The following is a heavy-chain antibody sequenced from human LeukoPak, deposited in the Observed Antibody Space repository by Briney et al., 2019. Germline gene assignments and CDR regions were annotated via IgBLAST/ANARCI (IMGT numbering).Heavy chain of an antibody. Sequence: GESLKISCKGSGYTFSSYWIDWVRQMPGKGLEWMGIIYPGDSDTRYSPSLQGQATISADKSISTAYLQWSSLKASDTAMYYCARRDYGGKHFDYWGQGTLVTVSS. J-gene: IGHJ4*02. CDR2: IYPGDSDT. CDR1: GYTFSSYW. D-gene: IGHD4-23*01. CDR3: ARRDYGGKHFDY. V-gene: IGHV5-51*01.